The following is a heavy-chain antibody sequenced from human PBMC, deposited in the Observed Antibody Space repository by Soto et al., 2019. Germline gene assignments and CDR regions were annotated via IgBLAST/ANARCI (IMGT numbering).Heavy chain of an antibody. J-gene: IGHJ2*01. CDR2: ISSSSSYI. CDR1: GFTFSSYS. D-gene: IGHD3-22*01. Sequence: GGSLRLSCAASGFTFSSYSMNWVRQAPGKGLEWVSSISSSSSYIYYADSVKGRFTISRDNAKNSLYLQMNSLRVEDTAVYYCARDPPRYYYDSSGYYYWYFDLWGRGTLVTVSS. CDR3: ARDPPRYYYDSSGYYYWYFDL. V-gene: IGHV3-21*01.